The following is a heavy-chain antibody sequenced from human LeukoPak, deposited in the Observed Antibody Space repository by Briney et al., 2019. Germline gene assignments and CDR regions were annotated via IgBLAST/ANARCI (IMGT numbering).Heavy chain of an antibody. CDR2: IWYDRSNK. CDR3: ARDRSGTFDY. V-gene: IGHV3-33*01. J-gene: IGHJ4*02. Sequence: GSLRLSCAASGFTFSSYDMHWVRQAPGKGLEWVALIWYDRSNKYYADSVKGRFTISRDNSRNTLYLQMNSLRAEDTAVYYCARDRSGTFDYWGQGTLVTVSS. D-gene: IGHD2-15*01. CDR1: GFTFSSYD.